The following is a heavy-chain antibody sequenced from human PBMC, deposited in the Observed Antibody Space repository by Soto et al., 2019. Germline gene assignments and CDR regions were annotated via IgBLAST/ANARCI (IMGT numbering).Heavy chain of an antibody. CDR2: ISEDGSKK. CDR3: ARVRLLTLTDYYYGMDV. V-gene: IGHV3-30-3*01. D-gene: IGHD4-17*01. J-gene: IGHJ6*02. Sequence: SLRLSCAASGFTFSTYAMHWVRQAPGKGLEWVAVISEDGSKKYYADSVTGRFTISRDISKNTLYLQMNSLRAEGTAVYSCARVRLLTLTDYYYGMDVWGQGTTVTVSS. CDR1: GFTFSTYA.